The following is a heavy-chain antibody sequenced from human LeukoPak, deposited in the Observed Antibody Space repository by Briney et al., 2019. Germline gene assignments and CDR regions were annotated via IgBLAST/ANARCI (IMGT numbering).Heavy chain of an antibody. CDR2: IWYDGSNK. CDR1: GFTFSSYG. Sequence: PGGSLRLSCAASGFTFSSYGMHWVRQAPGKGLEWVAVIWYDGSNKYYADSVKGRFTISRDNSKNTLYLQMNSLRAEDTAVYYCAKEIFSGPIFGVVIYYYYGMDVWGQGTTVTVSS. CDR3: AKEIFSGPIFGVVIYYYYGMDV. V-gene: IGHV3-33*06. J-gene: IGHJ6*02. D-gene: IGHD3-3*01.